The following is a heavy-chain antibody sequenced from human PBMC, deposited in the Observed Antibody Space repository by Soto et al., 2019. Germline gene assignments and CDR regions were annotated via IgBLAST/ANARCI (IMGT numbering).Heavy chain of an antibody. CDR3: ARYSGHVGNSN. CDR1: GFIFSNAW. J-gene: IGHJ4*02. CDR2: IESKTDGGTT. V-gene: IGHV3-15*04. Sequence: EVQMVESGEGLVKPGGSLRLSCAASGFIFSNAWMTWVRQAPGKGLEWVGRIESKTDGGTTDYAAPVKGRFTISRDDSKNTLYLQMNSLKTEDTAIYYCARYSGHVGNSNWGQGTLVTVSS. D-gene: IGHD5-12*01.